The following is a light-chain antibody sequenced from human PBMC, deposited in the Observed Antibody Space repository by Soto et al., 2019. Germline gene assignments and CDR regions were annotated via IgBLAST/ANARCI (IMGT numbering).Light chain of an antibody. Sequence: DIQMTQSPSSVSASVGDRVTITCRASQGISNWLAWYQQQPGKAPKLLIYGASSLQSGVPSRFSGGVSGTHFTLLISSLQPEDFATYYCQQTNTFLPLTFGGGTKVEI. CDR2: GAS. CDR1: QGISNW. CDR3: QQTNTFLPLT. V-gene: IGKV1-12*01. J-gene: IGKJ4*02.